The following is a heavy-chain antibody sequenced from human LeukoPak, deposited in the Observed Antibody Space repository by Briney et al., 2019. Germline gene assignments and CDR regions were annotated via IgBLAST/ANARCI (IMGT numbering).Heavy chain of an antibody. Sequence: PSETLSLTCAVSGGSISSSNWWSWVRQPPGKGLEWIGEIYHTGNTNYNPSLKSRVTISVDKSKNQFSLKLSSVTAADTAVYYCASRTVVTPRYNWFDPWGQGTLVTVSS. D-gene: IGHD4-23*01. CDR2: IYHTGNT. J-gene: IGHJ5*02. V-gene: IGHV4-4*02. CDR1: GGSISSSNW. CDR3: ASRTVVTPRYNWFDP.